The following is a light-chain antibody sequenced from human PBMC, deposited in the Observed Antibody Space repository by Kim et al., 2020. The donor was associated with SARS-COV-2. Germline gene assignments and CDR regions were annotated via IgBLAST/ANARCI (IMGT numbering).Light chain of an antibody. V-gene: IGKV1-39*01. CDR2: GAS. CDR3: QQIYTGPIT. Sequence: DIQMTQSPSSLSASVGDRVTITCRASQSIVNYLTWFQQKPRKAPRLLIYGASSLQSGIPSRFSGSGSGTDFTLTISSLQPEDFAIYYCQQIYTGPITFGQGTRLEIK. J-gene: IGKJ5*01. CDR1: QSIVNY.